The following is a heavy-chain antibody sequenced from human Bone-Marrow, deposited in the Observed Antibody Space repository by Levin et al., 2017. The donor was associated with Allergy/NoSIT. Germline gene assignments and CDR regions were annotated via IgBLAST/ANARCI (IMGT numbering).Heavy chain of an antibody. J-gene: IGHJ6*02. D-gene: IGHD2-15*01. CDR1: GFTFSDYA. V-gene: IGHV3-33*01. CDR3: ARDFHSYSPYGMDV. CDR2: IWYDGSNK. Sequence: GGSLRLSCAVSGFTFSDYAMHWVRQAPGKGLEWVAVIWYDGSNKYFAASVKGRFTISRDNSKNTLYLQMNSLRAEDTAVYYCARDFHSYSPYGMDVWGQGTTVTVSS.